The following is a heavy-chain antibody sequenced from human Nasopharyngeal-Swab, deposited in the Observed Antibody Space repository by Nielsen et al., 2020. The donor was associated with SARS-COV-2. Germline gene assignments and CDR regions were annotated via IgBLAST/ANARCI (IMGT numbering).Heavy chain of an antibody. J-gene: IGHJ5*01. D-gene: IGHD3-10*01. CDR1: GGSISSYY. CDR3: ARGTPMVRGVVRWFDP. CDR2: IYYSGST. V-gene: IGHV4-59*13. Sequence: SETLSLTCTVSGGSISSYYWSWIRQPPGKGLEWIGYIYYSGSTNYNPSLKSRVTISVDTSKNQFSLKLSSVTAADTAVYYCARGTPMVRGVVRWFDPWGQGTTVTVSS.